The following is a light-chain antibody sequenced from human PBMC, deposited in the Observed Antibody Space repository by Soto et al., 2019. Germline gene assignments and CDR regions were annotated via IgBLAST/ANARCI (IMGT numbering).Light chain of an antibody. CDR2: LGS. CDR3: MQALQTPYT. V-gene: IGKV2-28*01. CDR1: QSLLHSNGYNY. J-gene: IGKJ2*01. Sequence: DIVMTQSPLSLPVTPGEPASISCRSSQSLLHSNGYNYWDWYLQKPGQSPQLLIYLGSNRASGVPDRFSGSGSGTDVTLKISRVEAEDVGVYYCMQALQTPYTFGQGTKLEIK.